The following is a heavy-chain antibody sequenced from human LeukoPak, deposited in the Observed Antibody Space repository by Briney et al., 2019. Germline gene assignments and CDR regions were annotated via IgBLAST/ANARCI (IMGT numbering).Heavy chain of an antibody. CDR3: AREFATFMVT. J-gene: IGHJ5*02. CDR1: GGTFGSYG. Sequence: SVKVSCKASGGTFGSYGISWVRQAPGQGLEWMGRIIPILGIVNSAQDFQGRVTNTADKSTSTAYMELSSLRSEDTAVYYCAREFATFMVTWGQGTMVTVSS. V-gene: IGHV1-69*04. CDR2: IIPILGIV. D-gene: IGHD3-3*02.